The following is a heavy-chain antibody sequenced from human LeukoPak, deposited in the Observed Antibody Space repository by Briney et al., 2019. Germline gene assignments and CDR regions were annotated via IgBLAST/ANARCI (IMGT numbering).Heavy chain of an antibody. V-gene: IGHV3-7*01. CDR2: INQDGSAI. Sequence: GGSLRLSCAASAFTFSTYWMSWVRQAPGKGLEWVANINQDGSAIYYMDSVKGRFTISRDNARNSLYLQMNSLRAEDTAVYYCAKDLSSSEYYYYYMDVWGKGTTVTVSS. J-gene: IGHJ6*03. CDR3: AKDLSSSEYYYYYMDV. D-gene: IGHD6-25*01. CDR1: AFTFSTYW.